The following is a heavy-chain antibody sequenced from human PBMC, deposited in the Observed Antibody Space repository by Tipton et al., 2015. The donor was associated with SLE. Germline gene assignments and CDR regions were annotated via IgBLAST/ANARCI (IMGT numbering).Heavy chain of an antibody. CDR1: GFTFSNYA. CDR2: ISGSGGST. CDR3: ARGGGGSYLLDY. D-gene: IGHD1-26*01. J-gene: IGHJ4*02. V-gene: IGHV3-23*01. Sequence: SLRLSCAASGFTFSNYAMSWVRQAPGKGLEWVSAISGSGGSTYYADSVKGRFTISRDNSKKTLYLQMNSLRAEDTAVYYCARGGGGSYLLDYWGQGTLVTVSS.